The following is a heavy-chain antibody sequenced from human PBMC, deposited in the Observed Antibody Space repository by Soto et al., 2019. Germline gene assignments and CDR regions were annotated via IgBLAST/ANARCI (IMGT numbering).Heavy chain of an antibody. D-gene: IGHD6-19*01. V-gene: IGHV4-39*02. CDR3: ARLRPNGYSSGWFHFDY. J-gene: IGHJ4*02. CDR2: IYSRGAT. CDR1: GGSISSETYF. Sequence: QLHLQESGPGLVEPSETLSLTCTVSGGSISSETYFWGWIRQAPGKGLEWIASIYSRGATYYNPSLHGRVTISVDTSRNFFSLVLPSVTAADTALYYCARLRPNGYSSGWFHFDYWGQGIFVTVSP.